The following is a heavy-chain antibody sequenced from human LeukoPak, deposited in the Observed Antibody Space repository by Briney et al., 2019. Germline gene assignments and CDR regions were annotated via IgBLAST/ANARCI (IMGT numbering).Heavy chain of an antibody. CDR3: ARWDYYGSGSYYKGFDY. CDR1: GGSISSSGHY. D-gene: IGHD3-10*01. Sequence: SETLSLTCNVSGGSISSSGHYWGWIRQPPGKGLEWIGSIYYSGSTYYNPSLKSRVTISVDTSKNQFSLKLSSVTAADTAVYYCARWDYYGSGSYYKGFDYWGQGTLVTVSS. CDR2: IYYSGST. J-gene: IGHJ4*02. V-gene: IGHV4-39*01.